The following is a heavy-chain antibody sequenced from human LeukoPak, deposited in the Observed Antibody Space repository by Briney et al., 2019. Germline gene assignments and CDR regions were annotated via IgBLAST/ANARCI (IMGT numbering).Heavy chain of an antibody. CDR1: VESFSGYY. D-gene: IGHD3-22*01. CDR3: ARVPPRTGYDSSAY. Sequence: SETLSLTCAVSVESFSGYYWSWIRQPPGKGLEWIGEINNSGSTNYNPSLKSRVTISVDTSKNQFSLNLSSVTAAHRAVYYCARVPPRTGYDSSAYWGQGTLVTVSS. CDR2: INNSGST. J-gene: IGHJ4*02. V-gene: IGHV4-34*01.